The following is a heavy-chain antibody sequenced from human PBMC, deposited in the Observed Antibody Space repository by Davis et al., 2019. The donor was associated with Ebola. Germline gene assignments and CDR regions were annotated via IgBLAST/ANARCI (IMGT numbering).Heavy chain of an antibody. V-gene: IGHV3-7*01. Sequence: PGGSLRLSCAASGLTFSNYWMTWIRQAPGKGPEWVATIKPDGSEKYYVDSVKGRFTISRDNAKNTLYLQMNSLRAEDTAVYYCARRLRDWSFFDYWGQGTLVTVSS. J-gene: IGHJ4*02. CDR1: GLTFSNYW. D-gene: IGHD3-9*01. CDR3: ARRLRDWSFFDY. CDR2: IKPDGSEK.